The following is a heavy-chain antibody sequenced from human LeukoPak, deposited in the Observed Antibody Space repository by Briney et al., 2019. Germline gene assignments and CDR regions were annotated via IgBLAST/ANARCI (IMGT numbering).Heavy chain of an antibody. CDR2: IYYSGST. J-gene: IGHJ3*02. D-gene: IGHD5-18*01. CDR1: GGSIKGGGFF. CDR3: ARDHGRSYNYGSDALDI. V-gene: IGHV4-31*03. Sequence: PWETLPLTCSVSGGSIKGGGFFWNWVRQQPGKGLEWIGHIYYSGSTSYNPSDKSRVTMSVDTSKNQFSLKLTSVTAADTAMYYCARDHGRSYNYGSDALDIWGQGTLVIVSA.